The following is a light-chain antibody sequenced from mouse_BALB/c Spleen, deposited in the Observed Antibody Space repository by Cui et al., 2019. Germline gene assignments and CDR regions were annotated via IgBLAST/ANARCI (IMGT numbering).Light chain of an antibody. J-gene: IGKJ1*01. CDR1: SSVSY. CDR3: HQWSSYPWT. CDR2: STS. Sequence: QIFLTRSPPIMPPSLGEEITLTCSASSSVSYMHWYQQKSGTSPKLLIYSTSNLASGVPSRFSGSGSGTFYSLTISSVEAEDAADYYCHQWSSYPWTFGGGTKLEIK. V-gene: IGKV4-80*01.